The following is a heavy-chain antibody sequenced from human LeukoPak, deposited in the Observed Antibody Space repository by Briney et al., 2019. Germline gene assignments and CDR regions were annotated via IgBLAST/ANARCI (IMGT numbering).Heavy chain of an antibody. V-gene: IGHV4-59*01. J-gene: IGHJ3*02. CDR3: ARVGYSSSWYALHRFNDAFDI. CDR2: IYYNWST. Sequence: SETVSLTCMVSVGSISSYYWSWLRQPPGKGLEWIGYIYYNWSTNYNPSLKSRVTIPVDTSKNQFSLKLSCVTAADTAVYYCARVGYSSSWYALHRFNDAFDIWGQGTLVTVSS. D-gene: IGHD6-13*01. CDR1: VGSISSYY.